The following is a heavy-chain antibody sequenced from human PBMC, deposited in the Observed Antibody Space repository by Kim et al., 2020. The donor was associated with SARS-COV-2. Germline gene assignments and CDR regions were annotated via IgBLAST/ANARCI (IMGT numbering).Heavy chain of an antibody. Sequence: SQTLSLTCAISGDSVASNSAAWNWIRQSPSRGLEWLGRTYYRSKWYYDYAVSVKSRITINPETSKNQFSLQLNSVTPEDTAVDDCARYASWQWLVEGYYFDYWGRGTLVTVSS. CDR2: TYYRSKWYY. V-gene: IGHV6-1*01. CDR3: ARYASWQWLVEGYYFDY. D-gene: IGHD6-19*01. CDR1: GDSVASNSAA. J-gene: IGHJ4*02.